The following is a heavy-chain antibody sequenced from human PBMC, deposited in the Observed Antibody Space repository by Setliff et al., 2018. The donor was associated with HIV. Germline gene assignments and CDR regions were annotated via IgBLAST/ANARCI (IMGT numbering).Heavy chain of an antibody. CDR3: ARLLGRTVVVINAGFDY. V-gene: IGHV4-4*02. J-gene: IGHJ4*02. CDR2: VYHTGST. Sequence: SETLSLTCAVSGASDISYIWWSWVRQPPGKGLEWIGEVYHTGSTNLNPSLKSRVTISIDKAKNQFSLRLTSVTAADTAVYYCARLLGRTVVVINAGFDYWGQGTLVTVSS. D-gene: IGHD2-15*01. CDR1: GASDISYIW.